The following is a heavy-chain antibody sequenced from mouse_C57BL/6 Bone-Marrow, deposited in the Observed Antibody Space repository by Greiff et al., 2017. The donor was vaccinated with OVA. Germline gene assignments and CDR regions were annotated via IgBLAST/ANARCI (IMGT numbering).Heavy chain of an antibody. Sequence: EVQVVESGGGLVKPGGSLKLSCAASGFTFSSYPMSWVRQTPEKRLEWVATISDGGSYTYYPDNVKGRFTISRDNAKNNLYLQMSHLKSEDTAMYYCARDEGFDYDGFAYWGQGTLVTVSA. CDR1: GFTFSSYP. CDR3: ARDEGFDYDGFAY. J-gene: IGHJ3*01. CDR2: ISDGGSYT. V-gene: IGHV5-4*01. D-gene: IGHD2-4*01.